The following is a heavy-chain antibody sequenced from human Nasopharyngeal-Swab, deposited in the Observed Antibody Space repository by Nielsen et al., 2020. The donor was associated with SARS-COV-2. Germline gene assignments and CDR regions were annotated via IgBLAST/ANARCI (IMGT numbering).Heavy chain of an antibody. CDR3: ARPGAGKLDY. V-gene: IGHV3-74*01. CDR1: GFTFSSYS. Sequence: GESLKISCAASGFTFSSYSMNWVRQAPGKGLEWVSRINSDGSSTSYADSVKGRFTISRDNAKNTLYLQMNSLRAEDTAVYYCARPGAGKLDYWGQGTLVTVSS. CDR2: INSDGSST. J-gene: IGHJ4*02. D-gene: IGHD6-19*01.